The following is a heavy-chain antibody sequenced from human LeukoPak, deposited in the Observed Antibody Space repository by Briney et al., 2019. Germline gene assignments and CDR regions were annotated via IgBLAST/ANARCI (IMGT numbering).Heavy chain of an antibody. J-gene: IGHJ5*02. CDR1: GGSFSGYY. CDR2: IYYSGST. D-gene: IGHD1/OR15-1a*01. Sequence: PSETLSLTCAVYGGSFSGYYWSWIRQPPGKGLEWIGYIYYSGSTYYNPSLKSRVTISVDTSKNQFSLKLSSVTAADTAVYYCARVEQFEFDPWGQGTLVTVSS. V-gene: IGHV4-30-4*08. CDR3: ARVEQFEFDP.